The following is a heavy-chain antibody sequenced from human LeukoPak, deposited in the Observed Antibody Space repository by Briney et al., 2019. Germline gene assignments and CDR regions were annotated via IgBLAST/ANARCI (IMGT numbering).Heavy chain of an antibody. CDR1: GFTFSSYG. CDR3: AREPPYYYDSSGYYGQDAFDI. D-gene: IGHD3-22*01. J-gene: IGHJ3*02. CDR2: IWYDGSNK. V-gene: IGHV3-33*01. Sequence: RPGGSLRLSCAASGFTFSSYGMHWVRQAPGKGLEWVAVIWYDGSNKYYADSVKGRFTISRDNSKNTLYLQMNSLRAEDTAVYYCAREPPYYYDSSGYYGQDAFDIWGQGTMVTVSS.